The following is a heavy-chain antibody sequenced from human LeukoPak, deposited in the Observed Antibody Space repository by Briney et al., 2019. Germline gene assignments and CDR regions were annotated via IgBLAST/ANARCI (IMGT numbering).Heavy chain of an antibody. J-gene: IGHJ6*02. CDR2: IIPIFGTA. V-gene: IGHV1-69*13. CDR3: ARDEPNYYDSSSGEDYYYGMDV. CDR1: GFTLTNYD. D-gene: IGHD3-22*01. Sequence: SVKVSCKASGFTLTNYDINWVRQAPGQGLEWMGGIIPIFGTANYAQKFQGRVTITADESTSTAYMELSSLRSEDTAVYYCARDEPNYYDSSSGEDYYYGMDVWGQGTTVTVSS.